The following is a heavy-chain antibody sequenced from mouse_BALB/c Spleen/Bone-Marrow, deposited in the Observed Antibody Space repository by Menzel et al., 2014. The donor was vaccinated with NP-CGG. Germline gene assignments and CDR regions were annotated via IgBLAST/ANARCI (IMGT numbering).Heavy chain of an antibody. D-gene: IGHD3-2*02. J-gene: IGHJ4*01. V-gene: IGHV2-2*02. CDR1: GFSLTNYG. Sequence: VQLQESGPGLVQPSQSLSITCTVSGFSLTNYGVHWVRQSPGKGLEWLGVIWSGGNTDYNAAFISRLSISKDNSKSQAFFKMNSLQASDTAIYYCARREGYDAMDYWGQGTSLTVSS. CDR3: ARREGYDAMDY. CDR2: IWSGGNT.